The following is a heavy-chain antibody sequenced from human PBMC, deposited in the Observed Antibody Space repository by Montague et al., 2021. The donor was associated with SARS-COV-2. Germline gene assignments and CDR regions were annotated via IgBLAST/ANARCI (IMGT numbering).Heavy chain of an antibody. D-gene: IGHD5-18*01. Sequence: PALVKPTQTLTLTCTFSGFSLSTSGMCVSWIRQPPGKALEWLALIDWDDDKYYSTSLKTRLTISKDTSKNQVVLTMTNMDPVDTATCYCARTYVDTAMVDWFDPWGQGTLVTVSS. CDR1: GFSLSTSGMC. CDR2: IDWDDDK. J-gene: IGHJ5*02. V-gene: IGHV2-70*01. CDR3: ARTYVDTAMVDWFDP.